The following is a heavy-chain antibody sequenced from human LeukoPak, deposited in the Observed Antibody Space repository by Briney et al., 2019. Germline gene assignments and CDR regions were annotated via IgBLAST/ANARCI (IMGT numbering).Heavy chain of an antibody. J-gene: IGHJ6*03. CDR1: EFSVGSNY. D-gene: IGHD3-10*01. V-gene: IGHV3-66*01. CDR3: ARDTLVRGVMGYYYYYMDV. Sequence: GGSLRLSCAASEFSVGSNYMTWVRRAPGKGLEWVSVIYSGGSTYYADSVKGRFTISRDNSKNTLYLQMNSLRAEDTAVYYCARDTLVRGVMGYYYYYMDVWGKGTTVTISS. CDR2: IYSGGST.